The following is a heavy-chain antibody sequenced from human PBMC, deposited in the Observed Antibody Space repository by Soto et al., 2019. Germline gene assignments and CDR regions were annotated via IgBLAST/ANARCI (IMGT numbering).Heavy chain of an antibody. CDR2: IRSKANNYAT. Sequence: EVQLVESGGGLVQPGGSLRLSCAASGFTFSCSAIHWVRQASGKGLEWLGLIRSKANNYATAYGASVKGRFTISRDDSKNTAYLQMNSLKTEDTAIYYCSRQMFSPDNHWGQGTLVTVSS. CDR1: GFTFSCSA. J-gene: IGHJ5*02. V-gene: IGHV3-73*01. D-gene: IGHD3-10*02. CDR3: SRQMFSPDNH.